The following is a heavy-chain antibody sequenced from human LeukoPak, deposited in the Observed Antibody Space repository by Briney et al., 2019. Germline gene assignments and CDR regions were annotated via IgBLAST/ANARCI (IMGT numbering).Heavy chain of an antibody. CDR2: INVNGGAM. Sequence: GGSLRLSCAASGFSFKDYYFSWIRQAPGKGPEWVSFINVNGGAMYYADFVKGRFTISRDNAESSLYLEMNSLRVEDTAVYYCARGPRILAAGSYYFDYWGQGSLVTVSS. V-gene: IGHV3-11*01. CDR1: GFSFKDYY. CDR3: ARGPRILAAGSYYFDY. J-gene: IGHJ4*02. D-gene: IGHD6-13*01.